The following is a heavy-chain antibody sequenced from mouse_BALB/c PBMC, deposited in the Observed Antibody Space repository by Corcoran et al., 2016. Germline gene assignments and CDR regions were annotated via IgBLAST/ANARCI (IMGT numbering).Heavy chain of an antibody. V-gene: IGHV8-12*01. J-gene: IGHJ3*01. CDR2: IYWDDDK. D-gene: IGHD2-2*01. Sequence: QVTLKESGPGILQPSQTLSLTCSFSGFSLSTSGMGVSWIRQPSGNGLEWLAHIYWDDDKRYNPSLKSRLTISKDTSSNQVFLKITSVDTADTATYYCARRADGYDEGCAYGGQGTLVTVSA. CDR3: ARRADGYDEGCAY. CDR1: GFSLSTSGMG.